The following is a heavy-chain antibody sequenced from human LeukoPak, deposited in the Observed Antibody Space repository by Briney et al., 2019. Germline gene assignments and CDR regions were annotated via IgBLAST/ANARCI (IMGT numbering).Heavy chain of an antibody. V-gene: IGHV4-4*07. CDR2: IHTSGSA. J-gene: IGHJ4*02. CDR1: GSSFNSYY. D-gene: IGHD4-17*01. Sequence: PSETLSLTCSVSGSSFNSYYWGWIRQPAGKGLEWIGRIHTSGSAEYSPSLQSRVTISVDMSKKEFSLKLTSVTAADTAVYYCARDIIYLIDEDYGWGQGTLVTVSS. CDR3: ARDIIYLIDEDYG.